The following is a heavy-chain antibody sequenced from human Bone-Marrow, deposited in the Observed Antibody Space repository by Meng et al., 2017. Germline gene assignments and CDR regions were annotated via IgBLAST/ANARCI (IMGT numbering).Heavy chain of an antibody. CDR1: GFTFSSYA. Sequence: GESLKISCAASGFTFSSYAMHWVRQAPGKGLEWVAVISYDGSNKYYADSVKGRFTISRDNSKNTLYLQMNSLRAEDTAVYYCARARYCSGGSCYPDLGYWGQGTLVTVPQ. CDR2: ISYDGSNK. J-gene: IGHJ4*02. V-gene: IGHV3-30*01. D-gene: IGHD2-15*01. CDR3: ARARYCSGGSCYPDLGY.